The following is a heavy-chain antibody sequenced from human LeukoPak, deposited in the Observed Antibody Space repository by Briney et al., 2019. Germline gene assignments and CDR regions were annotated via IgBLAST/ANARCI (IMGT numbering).Heavy chain of an antibody. CDR1: GFTFTNAW. CDR3: STHLWYGRLFDS. CDR2: VKSKTDGGTT. V-gene: IGHV3-15*01. D-gene: IGHD2-15*01. Sequence: GGSLRLSCAASGFTFTNAWMSWVRQAPGKGLEWVGRVKSKTDGGTTDYGAPVKGRFTISRDDSKNTLFLQMNSLKTEDTAVYYCSTHLWYGRLFDSWGQGTLVTVSS. J-gene: IGHJ4*02.